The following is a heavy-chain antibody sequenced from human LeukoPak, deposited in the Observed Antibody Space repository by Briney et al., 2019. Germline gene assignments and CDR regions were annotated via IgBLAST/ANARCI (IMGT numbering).Heavy chain of an antibody. J-gene: IGHJ3*02. CDR2: ISGSGGST. V-gene: IGHV3-23*01. CDR1: GYTFTSYG. D-gene: IGHD3-3*01. CDR3: AKTRTRGSGYHDAFDI. Sequence: GASVKVSCKASGYTFTSYGISWVRQAPGKGLEWVSAISGSGGSTYYADSVKGRFTISRDNSKNTLYLQMNSLRAEDTAVYYCAKTRTRGSGYHDAFDIWGQGTMVTVSS.